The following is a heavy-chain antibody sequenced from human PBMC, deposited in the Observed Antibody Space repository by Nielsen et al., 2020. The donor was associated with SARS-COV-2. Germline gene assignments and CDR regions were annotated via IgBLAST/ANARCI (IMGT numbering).Heavy chain of an antibody. D-gene: IGHD1-14*01. CDR1: GFTVSSNY. CDR3: ARERETADYYYYMDV. V-gene: IGHV3-53*04. CDR2: IYSGGST. J-gene: IGHJ6*03. Sequence: GGSLRLSCAASGFTVSSNYMSWVRQAPGKGLEWVSVIYSGGSTYYADSVKGRFTISRHNSKNTLYLQMNSLRAEDTAVYYCARERETADYYYYMDVWGKGTTVTVSS.